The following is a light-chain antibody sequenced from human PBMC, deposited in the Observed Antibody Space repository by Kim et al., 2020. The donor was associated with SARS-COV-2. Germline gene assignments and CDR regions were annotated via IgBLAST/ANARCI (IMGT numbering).Light chain of an antibody. CDR1: QDISNF. Sequence: ASVEDRVTITCRARQDISNFFAWFQQKPEKAPKTLIHAASSLQSGVPSKFSGGVSGTDITLSISGLQTEEFATYYCQQYNSYPLTFGGGTKVDIK. CDR3: QQYNSYPLT. CDR2: AAS. V-gene: IGKV1-16*02. J-gene: IGKJ4*01.